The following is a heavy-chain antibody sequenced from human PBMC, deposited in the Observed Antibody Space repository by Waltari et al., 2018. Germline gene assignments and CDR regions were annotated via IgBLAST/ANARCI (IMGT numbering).Heavy chain of an antibody. CDR1: GGSISSHY. Sequence: QVQLQESGPGLVKPSETLSLTCTVSGGSISSHYWIWIRQPPGKGLEWIGYIYYSGSTNYNPSLKSRVTISVDPSKNQFSLKLSSVTAADTAVYYCARASRWLTSFDIWGQGTMVTVSS. CDR3: ARASRWLTSFDI. CDR2: IYYSGST. D-gene: IGHD6-19*01. V-gene: IGHV4-59*11. J-gene: IGHJ3*02.